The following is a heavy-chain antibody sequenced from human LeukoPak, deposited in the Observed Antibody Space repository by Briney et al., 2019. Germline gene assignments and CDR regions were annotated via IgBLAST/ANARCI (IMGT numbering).Heavy chain of an antibody. Sequence: PGGSLRLSCAASGFTFSSYGMNWVRQAPGKGLEWVSYISPSSSTIYYADSGKGRFTISRDNAKNSLYLQMNSQRAEDTAVYYCAREHTPFGSGCTAAYWGQGTLVTVSS. CDR1: GFTFSSYG. J-gene: IGHJ4*02. CDR2: ISPSSSTI. V-gene: IGHV3-48*01. CDR3: AREHTPFGSGCTAAY. D-gene: IGHD6-19*01.